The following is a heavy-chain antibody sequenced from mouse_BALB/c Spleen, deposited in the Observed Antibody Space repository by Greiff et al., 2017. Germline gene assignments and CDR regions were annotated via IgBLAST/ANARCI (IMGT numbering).Heavy chain of an antibody. CDR3: ASHRYDGFAY. CDR2: ISSGGSYT. J-gene: IGHJ3*01. D-gene: IGHD2-14*01. V-gene: IGHV5-6*01. Sequence: EVKVVESGGDLVKPGGSLKLSCAASGFTFSSYGMSWVRQTPDKRLEWVATISSGGSYTYYPDSVKGRFTISRDNAKNTLYLQMSSLKSEDTAMYYCASHRYDGFAYWGQGTLVTVSA. CDR1: GFTFSSYG.